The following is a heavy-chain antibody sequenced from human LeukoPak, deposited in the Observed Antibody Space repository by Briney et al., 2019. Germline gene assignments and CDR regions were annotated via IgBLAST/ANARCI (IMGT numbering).Heavy chain of an antibody. CDR1: GGSISSYY. D-gene: IGHD2-2*01. CDR2: IYYSGST. V-gene: IGHV4-59*01. J-gene: IGHJ4*02. CDR3: AREKYHLDY. Sequence: SETLSLTCTVSGGSISSYYWSWIRQPPGKGLEWIGYIYYSGSTNYNPSLKSRVTISVDTSKNQFSLKLSSVTAADTAVYYCAREKYHLDYWGQGTLVTVSS.